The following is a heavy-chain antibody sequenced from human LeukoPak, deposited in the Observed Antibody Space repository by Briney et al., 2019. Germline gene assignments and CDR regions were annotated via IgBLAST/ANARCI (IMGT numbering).Heavy chain of an antibody. CDR3: AREGMTYYYDSSGYYYGPFRGVLDV. CDR1: GFTFSDHY. D-gene: IGHD3-22*01. V-gene: IGHV3-72*01. Sequence: QTGGSLRLSCAASGFTFSDHYMDWVRQAPGKGLEWVGRTRNKVNSYTTEYAASVTGRFTISRDESKNSLYLQMNSLKTEDTAVYYCAREGMTYYYDSSGYYYGPFRGVLDVWGQGTTVTVSS. CDR2: TRNKVNSYTT. J-gene: IGHJ6*02.